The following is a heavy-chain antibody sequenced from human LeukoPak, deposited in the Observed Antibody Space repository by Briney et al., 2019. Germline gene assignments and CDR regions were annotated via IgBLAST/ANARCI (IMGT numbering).Heavy chain of an antibody. CDR1: GYTFTGYY. J-gene: IGHJ4*02. D-gene: IGHD2-15*01. CDR2: INPNSGGT. CDR3: ARDLGYCSGGSCR. Sequence: ASVKVSCKASGYTFTGYYMHWVRQAPGQGLEWMGWINPNSGGTNYAQKFQGRVTMTRDTSISTAYMELSRLRSVDTAVYYCARDLGYCSGGSCRWGQGTLVTVSS. V-gene: IGHV1-2*02.